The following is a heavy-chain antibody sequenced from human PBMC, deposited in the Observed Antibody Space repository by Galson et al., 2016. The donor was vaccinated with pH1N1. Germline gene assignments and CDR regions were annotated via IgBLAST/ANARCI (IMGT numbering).Heavy chain of an antibody. CDR1: GGSIRSGGYS. Sequence: TLSLTCTVSGGSIRSGGYSWNWVRQVPGKGLEWIGYISDSGSTYYNPSLKSRLLISVDTSNNQFSLRLSSVTAADTAVYFCARDGPIMLRGVIGAFDIWGQGTMVTVSS. CDR2: ISDSGST. CDR3: ARDGPIMLRGVIGAFDI. D-gene: IGHD3-10*01. V-gene: IGHV4-30-4*08. J-gene: IGHJ3*02.